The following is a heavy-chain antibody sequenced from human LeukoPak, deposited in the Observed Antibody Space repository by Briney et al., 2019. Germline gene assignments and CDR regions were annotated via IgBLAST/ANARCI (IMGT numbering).Heavy chain of an antibody. J-gene: IGHJ4*02. CDR1: GGSISSSSYY. D-gene: IGHD7-27*01. CDR2: IYHSGST. V-gene: IGHV4-39*07. Sequence: SETLSLTCTVSGGSISSSSYYWGWIRQPPGKGLEWIGEIYHSGSTNYNPSLKSRVTISVDKSKNQFSLKLSSVTAADTAVYYCARTTTGDVVYYFDYWGQGTLVTVSS. CDR3: ARTTTGDVVYYFDY.